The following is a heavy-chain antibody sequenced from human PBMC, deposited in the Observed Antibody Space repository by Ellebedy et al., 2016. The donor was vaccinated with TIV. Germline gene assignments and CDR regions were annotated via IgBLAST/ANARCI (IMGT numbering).Heavy chain of an antibody. CDR3: ARRGSYGDYAVQINSWFDT. CDR1: GFSFRSYW. Sequence: PGGSPRLSCAASGFSFRSYWMSWVRQAPGKGLEWVANIYQDGGVQYYVDSVKVRFTISRDKADNSLFLQINSLRAEDTAVYYCARRGSYGDYAVQINSWFDTWGRGTLVAVSS. V-gene: IGHV3-7*01. D-gene: IGHD4-17*01. J-gene: IGHJ5*02. CDR2: IYQDGGVQ.